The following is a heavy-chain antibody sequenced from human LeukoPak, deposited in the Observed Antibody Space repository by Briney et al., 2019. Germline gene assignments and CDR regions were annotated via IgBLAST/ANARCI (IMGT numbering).Heavy chain of an antibody. Sequence: PGGSLRLSCAASGFTFSSHAMSWVRQAPGKGLEWVSSIVGGEGNTYYTDSVKGRFSVSRDNFKNTVYLQMNSLRAEDTAVYYCARRIDISNRLIFDNGGQGTLVTVSS. CDR2: IVGGEGNT. CDR3: ARRIDISNRLIFDN. D-gene: IGHD3-9*01. CDR1: GFTFSSHA. V-gene: IGHV3-23*01. J-gene: IGHJ4*02.